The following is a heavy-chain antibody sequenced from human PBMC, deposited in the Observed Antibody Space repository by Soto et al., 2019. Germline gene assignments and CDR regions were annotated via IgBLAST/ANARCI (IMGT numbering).Heavy chain of an antibody. D-gene: IGHD6-19*01. J-gene: IGHJ4*02. CDR3: TRQTDAVQWLVVPTDYNFDY. CDR2: IRSKTNSYAT. V-gene: IGHV3-73*01. CDR1: GFTFGGSA. Sequence: PGGSLRLSCAASGFTFGGSAMHWVRQASGKGLEWVGLIRSKTNSYATAYAESVKGRFTISRDDSMNTAYLQMNSLKTEDTAVYFCTRQTDAVQWLVVPTDYNFDYWGQGTLVTVSS.